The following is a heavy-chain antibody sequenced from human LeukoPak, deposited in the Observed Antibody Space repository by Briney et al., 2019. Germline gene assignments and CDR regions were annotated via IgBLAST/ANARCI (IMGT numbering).Heavy chain of an antibody. CDR1: GHSFGYYG. CDR2: ISAHNGNT. Sequence: GASVKVSCKASGHSFGYYGFSWVRQAPGQGLEWMGRISAHNGNTNYAQKFRGRVTMTTDTSTTTAYMELRSLTSNDTAVYYCARSLHSGFLEDYYFDHWGQGTLVTVSS. D-gene: IGHD3-3*01. CDR3: ARSLHSGFLEDYYFDH. J-gene: IGHJ4*02. V-gene: IGHV1-18*01.